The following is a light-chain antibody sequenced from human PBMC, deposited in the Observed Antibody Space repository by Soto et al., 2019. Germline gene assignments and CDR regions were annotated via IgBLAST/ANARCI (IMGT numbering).Light chain of an antibody. Sequence: QSALTQPASVSGSPGQSITISCIGTNTDVGRYNRVSWYQHHPGKAPKIMIFEVYNRPSGVSNRFSGSKSGNTASLTISGLQAEDEADYYCSSYIPSTTTDWVFGAGTKLTVL. J-gene: IGLJ3*02. CDR3: SSYIPSTTTDWV. CDR2: EVY. CDR1: NTDVGRYNR. V-gene: IGLV2-14*01.